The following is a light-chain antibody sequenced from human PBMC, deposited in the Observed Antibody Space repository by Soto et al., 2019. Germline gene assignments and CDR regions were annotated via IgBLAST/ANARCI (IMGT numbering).Light chain of an antibody. CDR3: QQYGSSPPWT. CDR1: QSVSSSY. V-gene: IGKV3-20*01. J-gene: IGKJ1*01. Sequence: EIVLTQSPGTLSLSPGERATLSCRASQSVSSSYLAWYQQKPGQAPRLXXIGAASRATGIPDRFSGSGAGTDVTLTISRLEPEDFAVYYYQQYGSSPPWTFGQGTKVDIK. CDR2: GAA.